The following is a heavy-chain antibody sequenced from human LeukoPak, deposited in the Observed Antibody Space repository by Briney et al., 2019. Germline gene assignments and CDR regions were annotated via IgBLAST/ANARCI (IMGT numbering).Heavy chain of an antibody. CDR3: ARVVGTDEGADY. Sequence: PGGSLRLSCAASGFTFRHYWMNWVRQASGKGLEWVANIKPDGGEKRYADSVKGRFTISRDNAENSLYLQMNSLRAEDTAVYYCARVVGTDEGADYWGQGTLVTVSS. CDR2: IKPDGGEK. CDR1: GFTFRHYW. D-gene: IGHD1-7*01. J-gene: IGHJ4*02. V-gene: IGHV3-7*04.